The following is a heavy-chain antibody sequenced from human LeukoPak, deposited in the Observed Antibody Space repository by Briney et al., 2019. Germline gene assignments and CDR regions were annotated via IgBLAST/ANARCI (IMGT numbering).Heavy chain of an antibody. CDR3: ARETTHIVVVPAAFDY. Sequence: GGSLRLSCAASGFTFSSYSMNWVRQAPGKGLEWVSSISSSSSYIYDADSVKGRFTISRDNAKNSLYLQMNSLRAEDTAVYYCARETTHIVVVPAAFDYWGQGTLVTVSS. J-gene: IGHJ4*02. CDR2: ISSSSSYI. D-gene: IGHD2-2*01. V-gene: IGHV3-21*01. CDR1: GFTFSSYS.